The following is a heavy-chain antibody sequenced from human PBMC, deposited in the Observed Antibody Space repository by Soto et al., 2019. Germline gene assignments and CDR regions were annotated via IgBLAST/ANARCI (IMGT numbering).Heavy chain of an antibody. CDR1: GFTFSSYA. CDR2: ISGSGGST. Sequence: GGSLRLSCAASGFTFSSYAMSWVRQAPGKGLEWVSAISGSGGSTYYADSVKGRFTISRDNSKNTLYLQMNSLRAEDTAVYYCAREDIVATIEGYYYYGMDVWGQGTTVTVSS. CDR3: AREDIVATIEGYYYYGMDV. D-gene: IGHD5-12*01. V-gene: IGHV3-23*01. J-gene: IGHJ6*02.